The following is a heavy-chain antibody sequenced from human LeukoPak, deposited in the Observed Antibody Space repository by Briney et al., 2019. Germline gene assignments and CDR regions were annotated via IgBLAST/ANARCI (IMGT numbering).Heavy chain of an antibody. Sequence: KPSETLSLTCAVYGESFSGYYWSWIRQPPGKGLEWIGEINHSGSTNYNPSLKSRVTISVDTSKNQFSLKLSSVTAADTAVYYCARRPYYYGSGSYYNWFDPWGQGTLVTVSS. V-gene: IGHV4-34*01. CDR3: ARRPYYYGSGSYYNWFDP. D-gene: IGHD3-10*01. CDR2: INHSGST. CDR1: GESFSGYY. J-gene: IGHJ5*02.